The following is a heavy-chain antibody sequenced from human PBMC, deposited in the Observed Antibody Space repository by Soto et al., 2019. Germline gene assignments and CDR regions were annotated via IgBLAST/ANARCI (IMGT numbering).Heavy chain of an antibody. CDR3: AKGSVLLWFGEYNDARPFDY. D-gene: IGHD3-10*01. J-gene: IGHJ4*02. CDR2: ISGSGGST. Sequence: PGGSLRLSCAASGFTFSSYAMSWVRQAPGKGLEWVSAISGSGGSTYYADSVKGRFTISRDNSKNTLYLQMNSLRAEDTAVYYCAKGSVLLWFGEYNDARPFDYWGQGTLVTVSS. CDR1: GFTFSSYA. V-gene: IGHV3-23*01.